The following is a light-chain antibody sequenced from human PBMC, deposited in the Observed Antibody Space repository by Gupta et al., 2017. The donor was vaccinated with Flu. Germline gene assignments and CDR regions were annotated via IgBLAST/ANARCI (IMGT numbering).Light chain of an antibody. Sequence: DTLSLSPGETATLSCETSQSVINNQLAWYQQRPGQAPRLLIYGASSRATGIPDRFSGSGSGTDFTLTISRLEPEDFALYYCQQNGIPPEAFGQETKLEIK. V-gene: IGKV3-20*01. J-gene: IGKJ2*01. CDR1: QSVINNQ. CDR3: QQNGIPPEA. CDR2: GAS.